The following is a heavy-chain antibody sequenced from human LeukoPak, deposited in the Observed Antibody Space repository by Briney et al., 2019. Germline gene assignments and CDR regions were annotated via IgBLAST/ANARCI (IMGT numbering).Heavy chain of an antibody. V-gene: IGHV3-23*01. CDR3: AKKPVGRAAGYYFDY. Sequence: ETLSLTCAVYGGSFSGYYWSWIRQPPGKGLEWVSAISGSGGSTYYADSVKGRFTISRDNSKNTLYLQMNSLRAEDTAVYYCAKKPVGRAAGYYFDYWGQGTLVTVSS. J-gene: IGHJ4*02. CDR2: ISGSGGST. D-gene: IGHD6-13*01. CDR1: GGSFSGYY.